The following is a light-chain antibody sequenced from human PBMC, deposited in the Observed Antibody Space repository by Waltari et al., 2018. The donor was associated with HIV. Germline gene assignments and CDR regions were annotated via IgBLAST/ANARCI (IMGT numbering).Light chain of an antibody. CDR1: NIRTKS. CDR2: ADV. Sequence: SYVLTQPPSVSVAPGQTARITCGGNNIRTKSVHWYQQKPGQAPVLVVFADVDRPSGIPERFIGANSGNMATLTISRVEAGDEADYYCQVWDSGSEPPVLFGGGTKLTVL. V-gene: IGLV3-21*02. CDR3: QVWDSGSEPPVL. J-gene: IGLJ3*02.